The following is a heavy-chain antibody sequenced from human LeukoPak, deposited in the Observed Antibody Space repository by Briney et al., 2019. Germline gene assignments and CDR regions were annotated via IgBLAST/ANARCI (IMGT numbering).Heavy chain of an antibody. Sequence: ASVKVSCKASGYTFTSYGISWVRQAPGQGLEWMGWISAYNGNTNYAQKLQGRVTMTTDTSTSTAYMELRSLRSDDTAVYYCARAPSGYSGYDFGYWGQGTLVTVSS. CDR3: ARAPSGYSGYDFGY. D-gene: IGHD5-12*01. CDR2: ISAYNGNT. V-gene: IGHV1-18*01. CDR1: GYTFTSYG. J-gene: IGHJ4*02.